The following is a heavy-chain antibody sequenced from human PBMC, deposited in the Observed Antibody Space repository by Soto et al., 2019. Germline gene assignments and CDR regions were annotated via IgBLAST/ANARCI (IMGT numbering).Heavy chain of an antibody. Sequence: ASVKVSCKASGYTFTIYGISWVPQAPGQGLEWMGWISAYNGNTNYAQKLQGRVTMTTDTSTSTAYMELRSLRSDDTAVYYCARDHLRRAYYYDSSGYGDFDYWGQGTLVTVSS. V-gene: IGHV1-18*01. CDR3: ARDHLRRAYYYDSSGYGDFDY. D-gene: IGHD3-22*01. CDR2: ISAYNGNT. CDR1: GYTFTIYG. J-gene: IGHJ4*02.